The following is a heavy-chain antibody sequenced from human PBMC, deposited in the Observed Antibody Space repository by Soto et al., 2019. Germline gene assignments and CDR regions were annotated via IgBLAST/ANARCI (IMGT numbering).Heavy chain of an antibody. J-gene: IGHJ5*02. Sequence: QVQLQESGPGLVKPSETLSLTCTVSGDSFSGYYWGWIRQPAGKGLEWIGRVYTNGNTDYNPSLKSRVTVSVATAKSQFSLKLSSVTAADTAVYYCAREAAEIVGDGYWCDPWGQGTLVIVSS. V-gene: IGHV4-4*07. CDR1: GDSFSGYY. D-gene: IGHD6-13*01. CDR2: VYTNGNT. CDR3: AREAAEIVGDGYWCDP.